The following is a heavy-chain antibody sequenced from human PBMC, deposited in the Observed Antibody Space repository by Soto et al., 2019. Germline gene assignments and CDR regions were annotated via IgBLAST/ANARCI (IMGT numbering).Heavy chain of an antibody. V-gene: IGHV1-69*13. CDR3: AREGALGYCSSTSCYGRFEP. D-gene: IGHD2-2*01. CDR1: GGTFSSYA. Sequence: ASVKVSCKASGGTFSSYAISWVRQAPRQGLEWMGGIIPIFGTANYAQKFQGRVTITADESTSTAYMELSSLRSEDTAVYYCAREGALGYCSSTSCYGRFEPWGQGTLVAVSS. J-gene: IGHJ5*02. CDR2: IIPIFGTA.